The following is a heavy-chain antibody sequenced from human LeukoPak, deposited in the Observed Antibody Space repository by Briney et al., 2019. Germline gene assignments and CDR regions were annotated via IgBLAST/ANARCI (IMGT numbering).Heavy chain of an antibody. J-gene: IGHJ4*02. V-gene: IGHV3-23*01. CDR2: ISGRDGNT. Sequence: GGSLRLSCAASGFTFSTYGMNWVRQAPGKGLEWVSAISGRDGNTYYADSVKGRFTISRDNSKNTLYLQMNSLRAEDTAVYYCAKGNYDGYWGQGTLVTVSS. CDR3: AKGNYDGY. CDR1: GFTFSTYG. D-gene: IGHD3-22*01.